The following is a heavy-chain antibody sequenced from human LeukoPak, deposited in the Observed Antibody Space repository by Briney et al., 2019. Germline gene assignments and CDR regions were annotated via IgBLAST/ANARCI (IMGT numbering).Heavy chain of an antibody. J-gene: IGHJ4*02. Sequence: GRSLRLSCAASGFTFSSYGMHWVRQAPGKGLEWVAVIPYDGSNKYYADSVKGRFTISRDNSKNTLYLQMNSLRAEDTAVYYCVRDGGVSGYDLLDYWGQGTLVTVSS. CDR3: VRDGGVSGYDLLDY. CDR1: GFTFSSYG. V-gene: IGHV3-30*03. CDR2: IPYDGSNK. D-gene: IGHD5-12*01.